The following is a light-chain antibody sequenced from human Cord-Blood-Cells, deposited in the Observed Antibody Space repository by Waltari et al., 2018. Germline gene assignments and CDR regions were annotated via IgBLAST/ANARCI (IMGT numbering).Light chain of an antibody. CDR3: QQYYSTPYT. V-gene: IGKV4-1*01. CDR2: WAS. Sequence: DIVMSQSPDSLAVSLGERATINCNSRQSVLYSSNNKNYLAWYQQKPGQPPKLLIYWASTRESGVPDRFSGSGSGTDFTLTISSLQAEDVAVYYCQQYYSTPYTCGQGTKLEIK. CDR1: QSVLYSSNNKNY. J-gene: IGKJ2*01.